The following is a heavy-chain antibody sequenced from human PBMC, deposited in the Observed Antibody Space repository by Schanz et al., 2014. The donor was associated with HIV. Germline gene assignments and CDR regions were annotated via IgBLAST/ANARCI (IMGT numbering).Heavy chain of an antibody. D-gene: IGHD6-6*01. CDR1: GFTFSTKG. CDR3: ASTEYPYTTSSDYYYGMDV. CDR2: ISYDGSNK. J-gene: IGHJ6*02. V-gene: IGHV3-33*05. Sequence: QVQLVESGGGVVQPGRSLRLSCAASGFTFSTKGMHWVRQAPGKGLEWVAVISYDGSNKYYADSVKGRFTISRDNSKNTLYLQMNSLRAEDTAVYYCASTEYPYTTSSDYYYGMDVWGQGTTVTVSS.